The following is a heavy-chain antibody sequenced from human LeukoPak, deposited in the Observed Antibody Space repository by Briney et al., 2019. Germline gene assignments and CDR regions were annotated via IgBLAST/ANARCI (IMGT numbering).Heavy chain of an antibody. CDR1: GGAISSGGYY. V-gene: IGHV4-31*03. J-gene: IGHJ4*02. D-gene: IGHD1-14*01. CDR2: IYYSGST. Sequence: PSETLSLTCTVSGGAISSGGYYWSWIRQHPGKGLEWIGYIYYSGSTYYNPSLKSRVTISVDTSKNQFSLKLSSVTAADTAVYYCAREGTTYVDYWGQGTLVTVSS. CDR3: AREGTTYVDY.